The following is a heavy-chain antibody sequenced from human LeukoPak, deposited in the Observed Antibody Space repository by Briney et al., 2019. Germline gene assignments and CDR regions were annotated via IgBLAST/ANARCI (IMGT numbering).Heavy chain of an antibody. Sequence: SETLSLTCTVYGGSISSYFWNWIRHPPGKGLEWIGFIYYSGSTNYNPSLKSRVTISVDTSKNQFSLRLSSVTAADTAVYFCARGQADIVATMNYWGQGTLVTVSS. CDR3: ARGQADIVATMNY. CDR2: IYYSGST. D-gene: IGHD5-12*01. V-gene: IGHV4-59*01. J-gene: IGHJ4*02. CDR1: GGSISSYF.